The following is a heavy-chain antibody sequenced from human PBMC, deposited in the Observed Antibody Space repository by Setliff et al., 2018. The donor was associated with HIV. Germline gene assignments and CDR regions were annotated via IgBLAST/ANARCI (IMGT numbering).Heavy chain of an antibody. CDR3: ARDFSYGYFFYGMDV. Sequence: PGGSMRLSCAGSGSGGSGFTFGDYSMSWVRQAPGKGLEWVGFIRSKAYGGTTEYAASVKGRFTLSRDDSRNIAYLQMNSLKTEDTAVYYCARDFSYGYFFYGMDVWGQGTTVTVSS. CDR2: IRSKAYGGTT. CDR1: GFTFGDYS. V-gene: IGHV3-49*04. J-gene: IGHJ6*02. D-gene: IGHD5-18*01.